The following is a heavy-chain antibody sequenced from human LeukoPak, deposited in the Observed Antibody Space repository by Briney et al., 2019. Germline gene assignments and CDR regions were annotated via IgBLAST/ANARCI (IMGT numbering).Heavy chain of an antibody. CDR1: GYAFTGYY. CDR2: INPNSGGT. J-gene: IGHJ4*02. D-gene: IGHD3-10*01. CDR3: ARDRGLWFGDLDDY. Sequence: ASVKVSCKASGYAFTGYYMHWVRQAPGQGLEWMGWINPNSGGTNYAQKFQGRVTMTRDTSISTAYMELSRLRSDDTAVYYCARDRGLWFGDLDDYWGQGTLVTVSS. V-gene: IGHV1-2*02.